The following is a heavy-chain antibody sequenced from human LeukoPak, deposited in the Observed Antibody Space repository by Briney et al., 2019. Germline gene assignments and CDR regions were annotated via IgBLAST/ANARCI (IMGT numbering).Heavy chain of an antibody. CDR3: ARRPITMVRGAPFDY. CDR2: INHSGST. J-gene: IGHJ4*02. V-gene: IGHV4-34*01. CDR1: GGSFSGYY. D-gene: IGHD3-10*01. Sequence: PSETLSLTCAVYGGSFSGYYWSWIRQPPGKGLEWIGEINHSGSTNYNPSLKSRVTISVDTSKNQFSPKLSSVTAADTAVYYCARRPITMVRGAPFDYWGQGTLVTVSS.